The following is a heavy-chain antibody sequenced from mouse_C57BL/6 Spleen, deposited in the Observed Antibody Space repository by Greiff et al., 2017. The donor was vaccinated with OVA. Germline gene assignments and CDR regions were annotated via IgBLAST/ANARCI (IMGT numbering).Heavy chain of an antibody. CDR3: ASPLYDYDGDWYFDV. Sequence: QVQLQQPGAELVRPGTSVKLSCKASGYTFTSYWMHWVKQRPGQGLEWIGVIDPSDSYTNYNQKFKGQATLTVDTSSSTAYMQLSSLTSEDSAVYYCASPLYDYDGDWYFDVWGTGTTVTVSS. CDR2: IDPSDSYT. D-gene: IGHD2-4*01. CDR1: GYTFTSYW. J-gene: IGHJ1*03. V-gene: IGHV1-59*01.